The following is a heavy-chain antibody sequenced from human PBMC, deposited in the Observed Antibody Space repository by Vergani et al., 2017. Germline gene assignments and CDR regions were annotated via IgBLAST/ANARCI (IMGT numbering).Heavy chain of an antibody. CDR2: IYYSGST. D-gene: IGHD2-15*01. V-gene: IGHV4-59*01. J-gene: IGHJ4*02. Sequence: QVQLQESGPGLVKPSETLSLTCPVSGGSISSYYWSWIRQPPGKGLEWIGYIYYSGSTNYNPSLKSRVTISVDTSKNQFSLQLSSVTAADTAVYYCARLGYCSGGGCGSGYFDYWGQGTLVTVSS. CDR1: GGSISSYY. CDR3: ARLGYCSGGGCGSGYFDY.